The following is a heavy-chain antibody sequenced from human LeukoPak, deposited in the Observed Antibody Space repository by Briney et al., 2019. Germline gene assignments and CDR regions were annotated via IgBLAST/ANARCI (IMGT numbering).Heavy chain of an antibody. V-gene: IGHV3-7*01. Sequence: GGSLRLSCVASGFTFSSYWMTWVRQAPGTGLEWVASIKYDGSEKYYVDSVKGRFTISRDNVKNSLYLQMNSLGADDTALYYCARGGWLAFDYWGQGTLVTVSS. J-gene: IGHJ4*02. CDR3: ARGGWLAFDY. CDR1: GFTFSSYW. D-gene: IGHD3-10*01. CDR2: IKYDGSEK.